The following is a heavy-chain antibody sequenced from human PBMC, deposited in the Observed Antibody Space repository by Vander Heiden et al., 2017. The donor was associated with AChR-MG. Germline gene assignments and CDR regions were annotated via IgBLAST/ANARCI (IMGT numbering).Heavy chain of an antibody. D-gene: IGHD3-10*01. Sequence: QVQLVESGGGVFQPGRSLRLSCAASGFTFSSYGMHWVRQAPGKGLEWVAVRSYDGSNKYYADSVKGRFTISRDNSKNTLYLQMNSLRAEDTAVYYCAKDRYGSGSYPLIDYWGQGTLVTVSS. CDR1: GFTFSSYG. J-gene: IGHJ4*02. V-gene: IGHV3-30*18. CDR2: RSYDGSNK. CDR3: AKDRYGSGSYPLIDY.